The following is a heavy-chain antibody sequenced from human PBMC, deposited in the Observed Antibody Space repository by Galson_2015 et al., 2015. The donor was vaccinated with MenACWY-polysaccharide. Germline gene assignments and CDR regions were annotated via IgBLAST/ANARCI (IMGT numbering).Heavy chain of an antibody. D-gene: IGHD3-10*01. J-gene: IGHJ4*02. Sequence: SLRLSCAASGFSFNSYVMNWVRLAPRKWLEWVSSIGGSGDSMSYADSVKGRFTISRDNAKTSLYLQMDSLRAEDTAVYYCARLPGEFLFDNYWGQGTLVTVSS. V-gene: IGHV3-21*01. CDR1: GFSFNSYV. CDR3: ARLPGEFLFDNY. CDR2: IGGSGDSM.